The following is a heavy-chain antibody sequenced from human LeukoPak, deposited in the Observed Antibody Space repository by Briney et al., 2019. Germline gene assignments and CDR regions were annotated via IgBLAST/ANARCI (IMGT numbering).Heavy chain of an antibody. CDR3: ARERYSGSYVDY. CDR1: GFIFSSYA. Sequence: GGSLRLSCAASGFIFSSYAMSWVRQAPGKGLEWVSAISGSGGTTYYADSVKGRFTISRDNSKNTLYLQMSSLRAEDTALYYCARERYSGSYVDYWGQGTLVTVSS. J-gene: IGHJ4*02. CDR2: ISGSGGTT. V-gene: IGHV3-23*01. D-gene: IGHD1-26*01.